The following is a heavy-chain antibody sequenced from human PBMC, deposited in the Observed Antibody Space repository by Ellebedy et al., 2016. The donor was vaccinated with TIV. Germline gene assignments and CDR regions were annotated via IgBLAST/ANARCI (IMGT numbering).Heavy chain of an antibody. J-gene: IGHJ6*02. D-gene: IGHD3-22*01. V-gene: IGHV1-18*01. Sequence: AASVKVSCKASGYTFTTYGISWVRQAPGQGLEWMGWIGTYNDNTHHAQKVQGRVNMTTDTSTSTAYMELRSLRSDDTAVYYCARDLYTFYSDSSGYQRYYYGMDVWGQGTAVTVSS. CDR1: GYTFTTYG. CDR2: IGTYNDNT. CDR3: ARDLYTFYSDSSGYQRYYYGMDV.